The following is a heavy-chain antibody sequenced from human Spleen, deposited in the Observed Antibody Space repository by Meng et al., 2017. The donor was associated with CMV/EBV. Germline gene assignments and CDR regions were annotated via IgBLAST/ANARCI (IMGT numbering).Heavy chain of an antibody. Sequence: ASVKVSCKASGYNFIDYYMFWVRQAPGQGLEWMGWINPNTGDTNNAQKFQGRVTMTWDTSIGTAYMELRRLRYDDTAVYYCARTGGNIAARPGDYYYGMDVWGQGTSVTSP. J-gene: IGHJ6*02. CDR2: INPNTGDT. CDR1: GYNFIDYY. CDR3: ARTGGNIAARPGDYYYGMDV. D-gene: IGHD6-6*01. V-gene: IGHV1-2*02.